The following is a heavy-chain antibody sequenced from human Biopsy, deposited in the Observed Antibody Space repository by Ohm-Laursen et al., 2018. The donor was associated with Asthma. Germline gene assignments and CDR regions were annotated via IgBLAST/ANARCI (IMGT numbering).Heavy chain of an antibody. CDR1: GLSSSAYY. CDR3: ARGPEWSGLDI. J-gene: IGHJ6*02. V-gene: IGHV4-34*01. CDR2: SDHRGNT. Sequence: PPGTLSLTCSMYGLSSSAYYGTWIRQTPGKGLERIGESDHRGNTNTNATLKSRVTISKPKCANEFSLKMKSVTAADTAIYYCARGPEWSGLDIWGQGTTVTVSS. D-gene: IGHD3-3*01.